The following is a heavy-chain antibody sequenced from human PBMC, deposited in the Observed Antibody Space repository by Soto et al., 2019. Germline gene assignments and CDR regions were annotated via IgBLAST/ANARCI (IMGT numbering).Heavy chain of an antibody. J-gene: IGHJ4*02. CDR3: ARESYHDLWSGYSGFDY. CDR1: GFTFSSYW. D-gene: IGHD3-3*01. CDR2: INQAGSEK. Sequence: GGSLRLSCAASGFTFSSYWMTWVRQAPGRGLEWVANINQAGSEKYYVDSVKGRFTISRDNAKNSLYLQMNSLRAEDTAVYYCARESYHDLWSGYSGFDYWGQGTLVTVSS. V-gene: IGHV3-7*01.